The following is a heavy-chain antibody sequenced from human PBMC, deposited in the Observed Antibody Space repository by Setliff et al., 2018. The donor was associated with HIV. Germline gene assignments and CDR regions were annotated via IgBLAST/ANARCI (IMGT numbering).Heavy chain of an antibody. CDR2: IKQDAGEI. CDR1: GFSFSSYG. V-gene: IGHV3-7*01. D-gene: IGHD2-21*01. J-gene: IGHJ4*02. CDR3: SRDFEGNSLGY. Sequence: TGGSLRLSCAASGFSFSSYGMHWVRQAPGKGLEWVASIKQDAGEIYYVDSVKGRFTISRDNAKNSLYLQMNSLRAEDTAVYYCSRDFEGNSLGYWGQGALVTVSS.